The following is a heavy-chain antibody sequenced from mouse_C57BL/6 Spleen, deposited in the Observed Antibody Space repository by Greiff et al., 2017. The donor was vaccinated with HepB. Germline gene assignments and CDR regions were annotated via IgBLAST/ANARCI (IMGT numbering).Heavy chain of an antibody. V-gene: IGHV1-55*01. J-gene: IGHJ2*01. CDR1: GYTFTSYW. CDR2: IYPGSGST. CDR3: ARGGDYYGSSYVDY. Sequence: VQLQQPGAELVKPGASVKMSCKASGYTFTSYWITWVKQRPGQGLEWIGDIYPGSGSTNYNEKFKSKATLTVDTSASTAYMKLSSLTSEDSAVYYCARGGDYYGSSYVDYWGQGTTLTVSS. D-gene: IGHD1-1*01.